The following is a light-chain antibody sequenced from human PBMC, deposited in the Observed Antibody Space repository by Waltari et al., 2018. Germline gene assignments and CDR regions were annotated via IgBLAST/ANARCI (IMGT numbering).Light chain of an antibody. Sequence: QSVLTQPPSVSGAPGQRVTISCTGSGPNLRAGYDVHWYQQLPRAAPKLLIYGSTSRPLGVPDRFFGSTSGTSASLAITGLQAEDEADYYCQSYDTSLRVVFGGGTKLTVL. J-gene: IGLJ2*01. CDR2: GST. CDR3: QSYDTSLRVV. V-gene: IGLV1-40*01. CDR1: GPNLRAGYD.